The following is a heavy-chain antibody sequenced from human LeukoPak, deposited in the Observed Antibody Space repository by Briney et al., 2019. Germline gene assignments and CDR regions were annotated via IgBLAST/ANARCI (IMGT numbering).Heavy chain of an antibody. CDR2: IIPILGIA. D-gene: IGHD2-2*01. CDR1: GCTFSSYA. V-gene: IGHV1-69*04. Sequence: SVKVSCKSSGCTFSSYAIRWVRQAPGQGLAWMGRIIPILGIANYAQKFQGRVTITADKSTSTAYMELSSLRSEDTAVYYCAREEPAAIGLFDYWGQRTLVTVSS. CDR3: AREEPAAIGLFDY. J-gene: IGHJ4*02.